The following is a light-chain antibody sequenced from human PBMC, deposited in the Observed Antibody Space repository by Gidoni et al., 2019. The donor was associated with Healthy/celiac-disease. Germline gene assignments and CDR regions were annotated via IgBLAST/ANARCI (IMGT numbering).Light chain of an antibody. J-gene: IGLJ3*02. V-gene: IGLV6-57*02. CDR3: QSYDSSNPRWV. Sequence: NFMLTQPHALSESPCKTVTISGTGSSGSIDNKYVQWYQQRPGSAPTTVIYEGNQRPSWVPYRFSGYIDCSSNAASLTLSGLKTEDEADYYCQSYDSSNPRWVFGGVTKLTVL. CDR2: EGN. CDR1: SGSIDNKY.